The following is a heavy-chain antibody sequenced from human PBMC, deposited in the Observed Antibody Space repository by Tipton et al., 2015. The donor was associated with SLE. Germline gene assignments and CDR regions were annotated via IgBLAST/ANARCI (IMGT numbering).Heavy chain of an antibody. D-gene: IGHD3-3*01. J-gene: IGHJ3*02. CDR1: GFTFSSYA. CDR3: ARDQWDMEWFPNAFDI. Sequence: SLRLSCAASGFTFSSYAMSWVRQAPGKGLVWVSRINSDGSSTSYADSVKGRFTISRDNAKNTLYLQMNSLRAEDTAVYYCARDQWDMEWFPNAFDIWGQGTMVTVSS. CDR2: INSDGSST. V-gene: IGHV3-74*01.